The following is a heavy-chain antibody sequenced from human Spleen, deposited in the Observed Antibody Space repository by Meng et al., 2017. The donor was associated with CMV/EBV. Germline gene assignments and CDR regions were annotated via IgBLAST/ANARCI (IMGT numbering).Heavy chain of an antibody. CDR3: ATESSTVTTLRD. J-gene: IGHJ4*02. D-gene: IGHD4-17*01. V-gene: IGHV1-24*01. CDR2: FDPEDGET. Sequence: GPLVRSGAEVKKPGASVKVSCKVSGYTLSELSMHCVRQAPGKGLEWIGGFDPEDGETIYAQKFQGRVTMTEDTSTDTAYMELSSLGSEDTAVYYCATESSTVTTLRDWGQGTLVTVSS. CDR1: GYTLSELS.